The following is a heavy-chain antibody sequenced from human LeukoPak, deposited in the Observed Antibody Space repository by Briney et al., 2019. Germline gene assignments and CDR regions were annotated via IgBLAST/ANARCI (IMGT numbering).Heavy chain of an antibody. Sequence: GGSLRLSCAASGFTFSSYWMSWVRQAPGKGLKWVANIKQDGSEKYYVDSVKGRFTISRDNAKNSLYLQMNSLRAEDTAVYYGARAGQWLAYYFDYLGQGTLVTVSS. CDR2: IKQDGSEK. CDR3: ARAGQWLAYYFDY. CDR1: GFTFSSYW. J-gene: IGHJ4*02. D-gene: IGHD6-19*01. V-gene: IGHV3-7*01.